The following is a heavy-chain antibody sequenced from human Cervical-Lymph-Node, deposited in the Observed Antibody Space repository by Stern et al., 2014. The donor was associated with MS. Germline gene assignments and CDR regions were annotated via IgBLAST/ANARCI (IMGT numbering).Heavy chain of an antibody. J-gene: IGHJ4*02. CDR2: IIPILDTI. CDR1: GGTFSTHA. CDR3: AREKSDCSGGSCFSSLYY. D-gene: IGHD2-15*01. V-gene: IGHV1-69*11. Sequence: QGQMVQYGAEVKKPGSSVKVSCKSSGGTFSTHAISWVRQAHGQGLERLGRIIPILDTIDSARRFQGRLPIDADESTDTASMELRSLTPDDTAVYYCAREKSDCSGGSCFSSLYYWGQVTLVTVSS.